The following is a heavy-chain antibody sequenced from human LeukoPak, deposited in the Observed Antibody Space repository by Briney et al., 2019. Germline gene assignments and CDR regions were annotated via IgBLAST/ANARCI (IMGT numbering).Heavy chain of an antibody. Sequence: SETLSLTCAVSGVSISSSNWWSWVRQPPGQGLAWIGEIYHSGSTNYNPSLKSRVTISVDKSKNQFSLKLSSVTAADTAVYYCARDARGSSYMDVWGQGTTVTVSS. CDR2: IYHSGST. V-gene: IGHV4-4*02. J-gene: IGHJ6*02. CDR3: ARDARGSSYMDV. CDR1: GVSISSSNW. D-gene: IGHD3-10*01.